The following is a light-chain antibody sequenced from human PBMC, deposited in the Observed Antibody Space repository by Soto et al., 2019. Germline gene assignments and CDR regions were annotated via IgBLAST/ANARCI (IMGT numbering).Light chain of an antibody. V-gene: IGKV2D-29*01. CDR1: QSFLYSNGRTY. J-gene: IGKJ3*01. CDR3: FQTTRLPFI. CDR2: EVS. Sequence: IVMTQTPISLSVTPGQPASISCKSSQSFLYSNGRTYLSWYLQRPGQPPQLLIYEVSNRFSGAPDRFSGSGSGTDFTLTISRVEAEDVGVYYCFQTTRLPFIFGPGTKVDIK.